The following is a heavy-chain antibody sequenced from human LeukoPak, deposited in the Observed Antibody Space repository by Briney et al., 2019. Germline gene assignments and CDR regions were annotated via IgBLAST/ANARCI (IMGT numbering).Heavy chain of an antibody. J-gene: IGHJ6*03. Sequence: GSLRLSCAASGFTFSTYGMHWVRQAPGKGLEWIGEINHSGSTNYNPSLKSRVTISVDTSKNQFSLKLSSVTAADTAVYYCARRKGYCSSTSCYLYYYYYYMDVWGKGTTVTISS. CDR1: GFTFSTYG. CDR3: ARRKGYCSSTSCYLYYYYYYMDV. CDR2: INHSGST. D-gene: IGHD2-2*01. V-gene: IGHV4-34*01.